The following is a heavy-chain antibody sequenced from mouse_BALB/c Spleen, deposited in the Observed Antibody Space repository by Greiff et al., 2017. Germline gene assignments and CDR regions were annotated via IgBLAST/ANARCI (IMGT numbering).Heavy chain of an antibody. J-gene: IGHJ4*01. V-gene: IGHV1S34*01. CDR3: ARSPDYLYAMDY. CDR1: GYSFTGYY. D-gene: IGHD2-4*01. Sequence: LVKTGASVKISCKASGYSFTGYYMHWVKQSHGKSLEWIGYISCYNGATSYNQKFKGKATFTVDTSSSTAYMQFNSLTSEDSAVYYCARSPDYLYAMDYWGQGTSVTVSS. CDR2: ISCYNGAT.